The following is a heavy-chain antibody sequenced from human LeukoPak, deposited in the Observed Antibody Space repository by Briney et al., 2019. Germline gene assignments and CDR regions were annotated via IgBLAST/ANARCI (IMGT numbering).Heavy chain of an antibody. CDR3: ARGLRGSSTSRQRIRKQYYYYYYMDV. Sequence: SVKVSCKASGYTFTSYGISWVRQAPGQGLEWMGRIIPILGIANYAQKFQGRVTITADKSTSTAYMELSSLRSEDTAVYYCARGLRGSSTSRQRIRKQYYYYYYMDVWGKGTTVTVSS. D-gene: IGHD2-2*01. CDR2: IIPILGIA. V-gene: IGHV1-69*04. CDR1: GYTFTSYG. J-gene: IGHJ6*03.